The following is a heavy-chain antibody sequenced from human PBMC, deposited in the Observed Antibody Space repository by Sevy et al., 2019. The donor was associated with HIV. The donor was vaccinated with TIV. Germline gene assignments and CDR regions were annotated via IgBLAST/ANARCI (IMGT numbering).Heavy chain of an antibody. CDR3: ARFLNYYDTSGFGY. CDR1: GFTFSSYN. J-gene: IGHJ4*02. V-gene: IGHV3-21*01. CDR2: ISSASSYI. D-gene: IGHD3-22*01. Sequence: GGSLRLSCAASGFTFSSYNMNWVRQAPGKGLEWVSSISSASSYIRYADSVRGRLTISRDNAKNSLYLQMNGLRADDTAVYYCARFLNYYDTSGFGYWGQGTLVTVSS.